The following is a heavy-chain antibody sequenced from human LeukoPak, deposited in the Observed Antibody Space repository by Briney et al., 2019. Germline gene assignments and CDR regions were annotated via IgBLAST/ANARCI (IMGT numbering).Heavy chain of an antibody. CDR1: GFTFSSYA. CDR2: ASDNGVRT. D-gene: IGHD6-19*01. Sequence: PGGSLRLSCAASGFTFSSYAMSWVRQAPGKGLEWVSAASDNGVRTHYADSVKGRFTISRDNSKNTLYLQMNSLRVEDTAVYYCAKDRGARADSSRIGMDVWGQGTTATVSS. J-gene: IGHJ6*02. CDR3: AKDRGARADSSRIGMDV. V-gene: IGHV3-23*01.